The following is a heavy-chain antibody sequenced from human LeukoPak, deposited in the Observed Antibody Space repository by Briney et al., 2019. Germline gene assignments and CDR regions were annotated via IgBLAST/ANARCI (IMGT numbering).Heavy chain of an antibody. CDR2: ISVSGST. D-gene: IGHD6-6*01. CDR3: AREQYSSSSGDAFDI. V-gene: IGHV3-23*01. Sequence: GGSLRLSCAASGFTFRSYAMSWVRQAPGKGLEWVSGISVSGSTYYADSVKGRFTISRDNSKNTLYLQMNSLRAEDTAVYYCAREQYSSSSGDAFDIWGQGTMVTVSS. CDR1: GFTFRSYA. J-gene: IGHJ3*02.